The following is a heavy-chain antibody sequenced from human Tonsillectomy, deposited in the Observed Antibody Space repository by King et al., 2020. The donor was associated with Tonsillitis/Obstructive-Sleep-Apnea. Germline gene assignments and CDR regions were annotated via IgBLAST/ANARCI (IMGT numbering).Heavy chain of an antibody. CDR3: ARQGSGYPFDF. CDR1: GGSFSGYY. J-gene: IGHJ4*02. V-gene: IGHV4-34*01. D-gene: IGHD3-3*01. CDR2: INHSGST. Sequence: VQLQQWGAGLLKPSATLSLTCAVYGGSFSGYYWSWIRQPPGKGLEWIGEINHSGSTNYNPSLKSRVTISVDTSKNQFSLELSSVTAADTAVYYCARQGSGYPFDFWGQGTLVTVSS.